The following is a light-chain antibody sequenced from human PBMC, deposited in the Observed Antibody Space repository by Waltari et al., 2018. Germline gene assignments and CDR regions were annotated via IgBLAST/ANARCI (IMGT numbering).Light chain of an antibody. CDR1: QGISSY. CDR3: QQYYSNPAT. CDR2: AAS. Sequence: AIRITQSPSSLSASTGDRVTITCRASQGISSYLAWYQQKPGKAPKVLIYAASTLQSGVPSRFSGSGSGTDFTLTISCLQSEDFAICYCQQYYSNPATFGQGTKVEIK. V-gene: IGKV1-8*01. J-gene: IGKJ1*01.